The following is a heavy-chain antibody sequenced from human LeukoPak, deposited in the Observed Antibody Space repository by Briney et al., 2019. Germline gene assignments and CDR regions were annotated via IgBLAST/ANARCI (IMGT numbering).Heavy chain of an antibody. V-gene: IGHV4-34*01. CDR2: INHSGST. CDR3: ARGYSSSWYSCWFDP. D-gene: IGHD6-13*01. J-gene: IGHJ5*02. CDR1: GGSFSGYY. Sequence: SETLSLTCAVYGGSFSGYYWSWIRQPPGKGLEWIGEINHSGSTNYNPSLKSRVTISVHASKNQFSLKLSSVTAADTAVYYCARGYSSSWYSCWFDPWGQGTLVTVSS.